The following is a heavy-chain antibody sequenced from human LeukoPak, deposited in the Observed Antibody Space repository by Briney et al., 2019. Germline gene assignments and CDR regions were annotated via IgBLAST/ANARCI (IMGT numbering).Heavy chain of an antibody. CDR3: ARGTIFGVVNNWFDP. V-gene: IGHV3-48*03. J-gene: IGHJ5*02. Sequence: GGSRRLSCAASGFTFSSYEMNWVRQAPGKGLEWVSYISSSGSTIYYADSVKGRFTISRDNAKNSLYLQMNSLRAEDTAVYYCARGTIFGVVNNWFDPWGQGTLVTVSS. D-gene: IGHD3-3*01. CDR1: GFTFSSYE. CDR2: ISSSGSTI.